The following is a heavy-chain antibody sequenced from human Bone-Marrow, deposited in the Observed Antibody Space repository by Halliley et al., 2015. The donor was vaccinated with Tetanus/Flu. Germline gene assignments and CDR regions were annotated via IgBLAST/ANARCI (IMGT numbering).Heavy chain of an antibody. Sequence: PGQGLEWMGILNPSGDYVSYAQKFQGRVTITRDTSTTTVYMELSGLRSEDTAVYYCAIGGFDYWGQGTLVTVPS. CDR2: LNPSGDYV. J-gene: IGHJ4*02. D-gene: IGHD2-15*01. CDR3: AIGGFDY. V-gene: IGHV1-46*01.